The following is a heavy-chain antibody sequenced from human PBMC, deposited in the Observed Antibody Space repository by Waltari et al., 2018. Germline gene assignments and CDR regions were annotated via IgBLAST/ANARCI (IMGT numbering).Heavy chain of an antibody. J-gene: IGHJ5*02. Sequence: QVQLVQSGAEVKKPGASVKVSCKAAGYTFTSYAMHGVRQAPGQRLEWMGWINAGNGNTKYSQEFQGRVTITRDTSASTAYMELSSLRSEDMAVYYCARGGFGCSGGSCYRNWFDPWGQGTLVTVSS. CDR3: ARGGFGCSGGSCYRNWFDP. CDR1: GYTFTSYA. V-gene: IGHV1-3*03. D-gene: IGHD2-15*01. CDR2: INAGNGNT.